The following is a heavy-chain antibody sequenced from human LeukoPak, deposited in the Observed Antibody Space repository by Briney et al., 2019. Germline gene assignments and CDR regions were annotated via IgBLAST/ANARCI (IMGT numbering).Heavy chain of an antibody. Sequence: PGGSLRLSCAASGFTFSSYWMHWVRQAPGKGLVWVSRIKTDGSSTSYADSVKGQFTISRDNAKNTLYLQMNNLRAEDTAVYFCARDIVIIPAGVTDYWGQGTLVTVSS. CDR1: GFTFSSYW. V-gene: IGHV3-74*01. CDR3: ARDIVIIPAGVTDY. J-gene: IGHJ4*02. D-gene: IGHD2-2*01. CDR2: IKTDGSST.